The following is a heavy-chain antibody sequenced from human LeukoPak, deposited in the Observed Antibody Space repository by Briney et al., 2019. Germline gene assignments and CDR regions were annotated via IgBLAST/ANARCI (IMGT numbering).Heavy chain of an antibody. V-gene: IGHV3-48*01. D-gene: IGHD2-21*02. CDR3: ARSVVVTAIRVFDY. J-gene: IGHJ4*02. CDR2: ISSSSSTI. CDR1: GFTFSSYS. Sequence: GGSLRLSCAASGFTFSSYSMNWVRQAPGKGLEWVSYISSSSSTIYYADSVTGRFIISRDNSKNTLFLQMDSLRAEDTAVYYCARSVVVTAIRVFDYWGQGTLVTVSS.